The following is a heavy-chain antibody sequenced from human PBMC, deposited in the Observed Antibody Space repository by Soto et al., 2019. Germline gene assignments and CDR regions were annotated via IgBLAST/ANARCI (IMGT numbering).Heavy chain of an antibody. V-gene: IGHV2-5*02. D-gene: IGHD3-16*01. CDR2: IYWDDDK. Sequence: QITLKESGPTLVSPTQTLTLTCTFSGFSLSTRGVGVSWIRQTPGKALEWLALIYWDDDKSYSPSLRSRLTIIKDNFKKQVVLRMNNKGPVDTATYYWGHRGGSEFYYGRYYMGGRGKGTTVTVSS. CDR3: GHRGGSEFYYGRYYMGG. CDR1: GFSLSTRGVG. J-gene: IGHJ6*03.